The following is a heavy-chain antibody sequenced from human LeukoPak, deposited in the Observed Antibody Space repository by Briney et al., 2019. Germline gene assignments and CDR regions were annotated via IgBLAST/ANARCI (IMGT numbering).Heavy chain of an antibody. CDR1: GFTFSAYG. CDR2: INQDGSEK. J-gene: IGHJ4*02. V-gene: IGHV3-7*05. CDR3: ARGPLRTDVY. Sequence: PGGSLRLSCAASGFTFSAYGMHWVRQAPGKGLEWVANINQDGSEKYYVDSVKGRFTISRDNAKNSLYLQMNSLRAEDTAVYYCARGPLRTDVYWGQGTLVTVSS. D-gene: IGHD2-8*01.